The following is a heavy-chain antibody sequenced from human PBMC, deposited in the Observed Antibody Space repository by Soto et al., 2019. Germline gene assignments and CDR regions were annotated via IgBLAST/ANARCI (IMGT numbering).Heavy chain of an antibody. J-gene: IGHJ6*03. Sequence: SETLSLTCAVYGGSFSGYYWSWIRQPPGKGLEWIGEINHSGSTNYNPSLKSRVTISVDTSKNQFSLKLSSVTAADTAVYYCARERRYCSGGSCYAYYYYYMYVWGKGTTVTVSS. CDR2: INHSGST. CDR1: GGSFSGYY. V-gene: IGHV4-34*01. D-gene: IGHD2-15*01. CDR3: ARERRYCSGGSCYAYYYYYMYV.